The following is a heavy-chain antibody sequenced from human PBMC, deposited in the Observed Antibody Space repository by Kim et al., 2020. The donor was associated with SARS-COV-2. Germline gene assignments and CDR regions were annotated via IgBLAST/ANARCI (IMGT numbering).Heavy chain of an antibody. V-gene: IGHV5-10-1*01. D-gene: IGHD6-6*01. CDR1: GYSFTSYW. CDR3: ARRKRYNSSSIPASDGFDI. CDR2: IDPSDSYT. J-gene: IGHJ3*02. Sequence: GESLKISCKGSGYSFTSYWINWVRQMPGKGLEWMARIDPSDSYTNYSPSFQGHVTISADKSISSAYLQWSSLKASDTAMYYCARRKRYNSSSIPASDGFDIWGQGTMVTVSS.